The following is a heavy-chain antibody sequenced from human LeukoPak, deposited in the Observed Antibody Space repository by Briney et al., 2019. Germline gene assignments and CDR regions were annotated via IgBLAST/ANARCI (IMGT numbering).Heavy chain of an antibody. J-gene: IGHJ4*02. CDR1: GFTFSSYA. CDR2: ISGSGGST. D-gene: IGHD3-10*01. V-gene: IGHV3-23*01. Sequence: GGSLRLSCAASGFTFSSYAMSWVRQAPGKGLEWVSAISGSGGSTYYADSVKGRFTISRDNSKNTLYLQMNSLRAEDTAVYYCAKDLGITMVRGVSPFDYWGQGTPVTVSS. CDR3: AKDLGITMVRGVSPFDY.